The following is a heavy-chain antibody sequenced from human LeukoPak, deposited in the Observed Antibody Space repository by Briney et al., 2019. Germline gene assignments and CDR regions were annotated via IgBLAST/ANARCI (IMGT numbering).Heavy chain of an antibody. V-gene: IGHV4-59*02. CDR2: IYYSGST. CDR3: ARDRDTFDY. CDR1: GDSVTSTY. Sequence: SETLSLTCSVSGDSVTSTYWSWIRQPPGKGLEWIGYIYYSGSTNYNPSLKSRVTISVDTSKNQFSLKLSSVTAADTAVYYCARDRDTFDYWGQGTLVTVSS. D-gene: IGHD3-9*01. J-gene: IGHJ4*02.